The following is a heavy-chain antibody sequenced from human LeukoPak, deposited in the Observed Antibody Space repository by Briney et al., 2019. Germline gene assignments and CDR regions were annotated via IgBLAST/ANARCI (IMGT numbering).Heavy chain of an antibody. D-gene: IGHD6-13*01. V-gene: IGHV1-2*02. CDR1: GYTFSDYY. CDR3: ARGPYSSSYFVTTPWFDP. J-gene: IGHJ5*02. CDR2: INPNSGGT. Sequence: ASVKVSCKASGYTFSDYYIHWVRQAPGQGLEWMGWINPNSGGTNYAQKFQGRVTMTRDTSISTAYMDLSGLKSDDTAVYYCARGPYSSSYFVTTPWFDPWGQGTLVTVSS.